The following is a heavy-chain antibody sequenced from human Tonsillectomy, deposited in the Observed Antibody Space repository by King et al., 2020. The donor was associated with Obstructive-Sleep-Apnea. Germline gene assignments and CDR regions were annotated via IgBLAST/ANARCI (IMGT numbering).Heavy chain of an antibody. CDR3: ARIAVAGTGHVGDY. Sequence: HVTLKESGPALVKPTQTLTLTCTFSGCSLSTSGMCVSWIRQPPGKAREWLARIDWDEDKYYSTSLKTRLTISKDTSKNHVVLTMTNMDPVDTATYYCARIAVAGTGHVGDYWGQGTLVTVSS. CDR1: GCSLSTSGMC. CDR2: IDWDEDK. D-gene: IGHD6-19*01. V-gene: IGHV2-70*15. J-gene: IGHJ4*02.